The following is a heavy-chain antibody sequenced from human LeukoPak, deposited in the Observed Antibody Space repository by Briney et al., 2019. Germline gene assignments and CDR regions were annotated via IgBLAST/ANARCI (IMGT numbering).Heavy chain of an antibody. J-gene: IGHJ4*02. D-gene: IGHD4-23*01. CDR1: GGTFSSYA. V-gene: IGHV1-69*05. CDR2: IIPIFGTA. CDR3: ARDRGGDYGGNYPAPSFDY. Sequence: ASVKVSCKASGGTFSSYAISWVRQAPGQGLEWMGGIIPIFGTANYAQKFQGRVTITTDESTSTAYMELSSLRSEDTAVYYCARDRGGDYGGNYPAPSFDYWGQGTLVTVSS.